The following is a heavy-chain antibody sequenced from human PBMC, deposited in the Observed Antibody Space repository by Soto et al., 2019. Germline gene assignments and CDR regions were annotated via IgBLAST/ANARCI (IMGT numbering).Heavy chain of an antibody. D-gene: IGHD7-27*01. CDR1: GFTFSNYA. V-gene: IGHV3-23*01. J-gene: IGHJ4*02. CDR3: ANGGTGEGYFDN. Sequence: EVQLLESGGGLVQPGGSLRLSCVASGFTFSNYAMSWVRKAPGKGLEWVSAISANGGTTYYIDSVKGRFTISRDNSKNTVYLQMNSLRAGDTAIYYWANGGTGEGYFDNWGQGALVTVSS. CDR2: ISANGGTT.